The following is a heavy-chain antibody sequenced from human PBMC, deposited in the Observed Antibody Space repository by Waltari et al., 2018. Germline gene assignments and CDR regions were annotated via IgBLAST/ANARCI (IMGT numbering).Heavy chain of an antibody. CDR2: IIPILGIA. CDR3: ARADRIAAAGRGKYYFDY. V-gene: IGHV1-69*04. D-gene: IGHD6-13*01. Sequence: QVQLVQSGAEVKKPGSSVKVSCKASGGTFSSYAISWVRQAPGPGLEWMGGIIPILGIANYAQKFQGRVTITADESTSTAYMELSSLRSEDTAVYYCARADRIAAAGRGKYYFDYWGQGTLVTVSS. J-gene: IGHJ4*02. CDR1: GGTFSSYA.